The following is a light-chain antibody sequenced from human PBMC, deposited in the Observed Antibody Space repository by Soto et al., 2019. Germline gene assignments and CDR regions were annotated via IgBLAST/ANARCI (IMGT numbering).Light chain of an antibody. V-gene: IGLV2-14*01. CDR2: DVS. CDR1: SSDVGGYNY. CDR3: SSYTSSSTAV. Sequence: QSVLTQPASVSGSPGQSITISCTGTSSDVGGYNYVSWYQQHPGKAPKLMIYDVSNRPSGVSNRFSGSKSGNTASLTISGLQAEDEAHYYCSSYTSSSTAVFGGGTQLTVL. J-gene: IGLJ2*01.